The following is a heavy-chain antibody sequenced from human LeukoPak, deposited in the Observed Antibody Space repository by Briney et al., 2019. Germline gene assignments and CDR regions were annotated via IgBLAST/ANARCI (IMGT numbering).Heavy chain of an antibody. J-gene: IGHJ4*02. D-gene: IGHD3-22*01. V-gene: IGHV4-39*07. CDR2: IYYSGST. Sequence: PSETLSLTCTVSGGSISSYYWGWIRQPPGKGLEWIGSIYYSGSTYYNPSLKSRVTISVDTSKNQFSLKLSSVTAADTAVYYCARIRDSSGYYRYYFDYWGQGTLVTVSS. CDR3: ARIRDSSGYYRYYFDY. CDR1: GGSISSYY.